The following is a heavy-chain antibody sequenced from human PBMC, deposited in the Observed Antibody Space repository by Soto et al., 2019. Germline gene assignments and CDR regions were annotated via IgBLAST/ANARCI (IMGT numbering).Heavy chain of an antibody. CDR3: VRARSTDSRPDY. J-gene: IGHJ4*02. Sequence: PGGSLRLSCAASGFSITDFAISWVRLAPRKGLEWVASITSSSSYIYYEDSLKGRFTISRDNAKNSLFLQLDSLRAEDTAVYFCVRARSTDSRPDYWGQGTLVTVS. CDR1: GFSITDFA. CDR2: ITSSSSYI. D-gene: IGHD3-22*01. V-gene: IGHV3-21*01.